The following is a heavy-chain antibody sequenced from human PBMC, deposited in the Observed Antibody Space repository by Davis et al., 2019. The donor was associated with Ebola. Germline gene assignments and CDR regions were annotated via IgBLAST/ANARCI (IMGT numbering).Heavy chain of an antibody. CDR3: ARDLGMINYYYMDV. D-gene: IGHD3-16*01. Sequence: GESLKISCAASGFTFTRDWMTWVRQAPGKGLEWVANIKQDGSEKYYLDSVKGRFTISRDNAKNSLYLQMNSLRAEDTAVYYCARDLGMINYYYMDVWGKGTTVTVSS. V-gene: IGHV3-7*03. CDR1: GFTFTRDW. CDR2: IKQDGSEK. J-gene: IGHJ6*03.